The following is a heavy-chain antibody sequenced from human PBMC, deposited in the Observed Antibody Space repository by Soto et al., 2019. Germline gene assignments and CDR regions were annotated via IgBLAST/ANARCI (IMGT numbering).Heavy chain of an antibody. Sequence: TLCLTCAASVGSISSGGYSWSWIRQPPGKGLEWIGYIYHSGSTYYNPSLKSRVTISVDRSKNQFSLKLSSVTAADTAVYYCVISGTAANEFDTWAQRILLTVSS. CDR3: VISGTAANEFDT. CDR1: VGSISSGGYS. V-gene: IGHV4-30-2*01. CDR2: IYHSGST. D-gene: IGHD2-15*01. J-gene: IGHJ5*02.